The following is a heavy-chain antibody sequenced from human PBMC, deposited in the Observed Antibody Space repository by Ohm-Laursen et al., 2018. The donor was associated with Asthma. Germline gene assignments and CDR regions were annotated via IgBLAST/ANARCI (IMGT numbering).Heavy chain of an antibody. V-gene: IGHV1-2*06. CDR2: INPNSGGT. Sequence: GSSVKVSCKASGYTFTGYYMHWVRQAPGQGLEWMGRINPNSGGTNYAQKFQGRVTMTRDTSISTAYMELSRLRSDDTAVYYCARGMYCPSSSCDWYLDLWGRGTLVTVSS. D-gene: IGHD6-13*01. CDR3: ARGMYCPSSSCDWYLDL. J-gene: IGHJ2*01. CDR1: GYTFTGYY.